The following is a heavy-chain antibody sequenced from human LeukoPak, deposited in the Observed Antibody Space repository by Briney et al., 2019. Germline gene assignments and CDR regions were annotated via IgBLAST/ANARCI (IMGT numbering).Heavy chain of an antibody. Sequence: GGSLRLSCAASGFTFSSYWMHWVRQAPGKGLVWVSRINSDGSSTSYADSVKGRFTISRDNAKNTLYLQMNSLRAEDTAVYYCARDQSSAYYYGSGSSPGYWGQGTLVTVSS. V-gene: IGHV3-74*01. CDR2: INSDGSST. J-gene: IGHJ4*02. CDR3: ARDQSSAYYYGSGSSPGY. D-gene: IGHD3-10*01. CDR1: GFTFSSYW.